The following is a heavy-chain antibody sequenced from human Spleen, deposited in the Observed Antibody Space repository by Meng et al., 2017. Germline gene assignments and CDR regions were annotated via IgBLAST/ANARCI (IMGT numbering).Heavy chain of an antibody. CDR1: GFTVSHNY. V-gene: IGHV3-74*01. CDR2: INSDENST. J-gene: IGHJ4*02. D-gene: IGHD2-21*01. CDR3: ARDYCGRCYSDY. Sequence: GESLKISCAASGFTVSHNYMSWVRQAPGKGLEWVSRINSDENSTSYADSVKGRFTISRDNAKNSLYLQMNSLRAEDTAVYYCARDYCGRCYSDYWGQGTLVTASS.